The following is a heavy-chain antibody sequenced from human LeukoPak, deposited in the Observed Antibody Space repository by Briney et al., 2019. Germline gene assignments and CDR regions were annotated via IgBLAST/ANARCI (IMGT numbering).Heavy chain of an antibody. V-gene: IGHV3-30*04. J-gene: IGHJ4*02. Sequence: PGGSLRLSCAASGFTFRNYMMHWVRQAPGKGLNWVAVILEDGSIQHYADSVKGRFTISRDNSRNTVFLQMNSLRGEDTAIYYCARVQGGGFRTADFWGQGTVATVSS. CDR2: ILEDGSIQ. CDR3: ARVQGGGFRTADF. D-gene: IGHD3-10*01. CDR1: GFTFRNYM.